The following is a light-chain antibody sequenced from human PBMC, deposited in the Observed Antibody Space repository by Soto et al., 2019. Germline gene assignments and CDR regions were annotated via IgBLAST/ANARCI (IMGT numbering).Light chain of an antibody. CDR2: EVS. J-gene: IGLJ1*01. CDR3: SSYTTGSTYV. CDR1: ISDVGYYNY. V-gene: IGLV2-14*01. Sequence: QSSRNQPASVSGSPGQSINISCTGTISDVGYYNYVSWYQQHPGKAPKLMIFEVSNRPSGVSNRFSGSKSGSTASLTISGLQAEDEADYYCSSYTTGSTYVFGPGTKVTVL.